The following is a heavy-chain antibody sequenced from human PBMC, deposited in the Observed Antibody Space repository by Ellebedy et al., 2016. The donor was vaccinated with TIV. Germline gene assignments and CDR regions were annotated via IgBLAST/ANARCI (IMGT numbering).Heavy chain of an antibody. CDR1: GGTFSSYA. CDR2: IIPIFGTA. Sequence: SVKVSXXASGGTFSSYAISWVRQAPGQGLEWMGGIIPIFGTANYAQKFQGRVTITADKSTSTAYMELSSLRSEDTAVYYCARTRSQGYCSSTSCSYYYGMDVWGQGTTVTVSS. CDR3: ARTRSQGYCSSTSCSYYYGMDV. J-gene: IGHJ6*02. D-gene: IGHD2-2*01. V-gene: IGHV1-69*06.